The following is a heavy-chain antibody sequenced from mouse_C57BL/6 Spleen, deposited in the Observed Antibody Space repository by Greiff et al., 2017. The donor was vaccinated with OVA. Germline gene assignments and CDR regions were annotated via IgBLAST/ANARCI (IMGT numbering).Heavy chain of an antibody. J-gene: IGHJ4*01. D-gene: IGHD1-1*01. Sequence: QVQLKESGAELVKPGASVKLSCKASGYTFTEYTIHWVKQRSGQGLEWIGWFYPGSGSIKYNEKFKDKATLTADKSSSTVYMELSRLTSEDSAVYFCARHEGYYYSSSYAMDYWGQGTSVTVSS. CDR1: GYTFTEYT. CDR3: ARHEGYYYSSSYAMDY. CDR2: FYPGSGSI. V-gene: IGHV1-62-2*01.